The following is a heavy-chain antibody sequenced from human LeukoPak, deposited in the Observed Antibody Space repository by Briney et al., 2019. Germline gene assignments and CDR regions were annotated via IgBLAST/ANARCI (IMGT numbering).Heavy chain of an antibody. V-gene: IGHV3-11*04. CDR1: GFTFDDYA. CDR2: ISSTGGTI. CDR3: ARAKYDSRGYYSYYFDY. D-gene: IGHD3-22*01. Sequence: PGRSLRLSCAASGFTFDDYAMHWARQAPGKGLEWVSYISSTGGTIYYADSVKGRFTISRDNAKNSLYLQMNSLRAEDTAVYYCARAKYDSRGYYSYYFDYWGQGTLVTVSS. J-gene: IGHJ4*02.